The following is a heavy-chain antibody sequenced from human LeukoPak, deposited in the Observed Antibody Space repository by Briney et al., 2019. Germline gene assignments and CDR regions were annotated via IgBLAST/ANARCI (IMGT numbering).Heavy chain of an antibody. CDR3: ARARASGYLSPAFDI. CDR2: INPSGGST. D-gene: IGHD3-9*01. J-gene: IGHJ3*02. CDR1: GYTFTSYY. Sequence: ASVKVSCKASGYTFTSYYMHWVRQAPGKGLEWMGIINPSGGSTSYAQKSQGRVTMTRDTSTSTVYMELSSLRSEDTAVYYCARARASGYLSPAFDIWGQGTMVTVSS. V-gene: IGHV1-46*01.